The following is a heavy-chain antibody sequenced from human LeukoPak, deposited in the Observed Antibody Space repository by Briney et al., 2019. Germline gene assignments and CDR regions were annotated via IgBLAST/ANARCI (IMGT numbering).Heavy chain of an antibody. CDR2: INHSGNA. CDR3: ARGQGTVTTH. V-gene: IGHV4-34*01. J-gene: IGHJ4*02. CDR1: GGSISGYH. D-gene: IGHD4-17*01. Sequence: SETLSLTCTVSGGSISGYHWSWIRQPPGKGLEWIGEINHSGNANYNPSLKSRVTISLDMSENHFSLKLTSVTAADTAVYYCARGQGTVTTHWGQGTLVTVSS.